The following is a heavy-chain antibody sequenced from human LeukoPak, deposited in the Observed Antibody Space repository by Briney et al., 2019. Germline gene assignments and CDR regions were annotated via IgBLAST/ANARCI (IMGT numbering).Heavy chain of an antibody. CDR3: ARARSGFDYDFWSGYPYYFDY. V-gene: IGHV1-46*01. Sequence: ASVKVSCKASGYTFTSYYMHWVRQAPGQGLEWMGIINPSGGSTIYAQKFQGRVTMTRDTSTSTVYMELGSLRSEDTAVYYCARARSGFDYDFWSGYPYYFDYWGQGTLVTVSS. D-gene: IGHD3-3*01. CDR2: INPSGGST. CDR1: GYTFTSYY. J-gene: IGHJ4*02.